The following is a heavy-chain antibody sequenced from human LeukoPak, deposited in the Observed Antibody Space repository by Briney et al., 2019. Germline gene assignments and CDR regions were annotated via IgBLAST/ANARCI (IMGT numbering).Heavy chain of an antibody. CDR2: ISSSSSYI. J-gene: IGHJ4*02. CDR1: GFTFSSYS. V-gene: IGHV3-21*01. D-gene: IGHD3-9*01. CDR3: ARRVRFADDWVFDY. Sequence: GGSLRLSCAASGFTFSSYSMNWVRQAPGKGLEWVSSISSSSSYIYYADSVKGRFTISRDNAKNSLYLQMNSLRAEDTAVYYCARRVRFADDWVFDYWGQRALVTVSS.